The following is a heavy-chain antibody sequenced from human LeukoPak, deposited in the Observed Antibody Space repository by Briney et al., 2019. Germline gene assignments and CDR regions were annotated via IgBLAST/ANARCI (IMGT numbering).Heavy chain of an antibody. D-gene: IGHD5-18*01. CDR2: ISYDESSK. Sequence: GRSLRLSCAASGFTFSNYGMHWVRQAPGKGLEWVTFISYDESSKYYADSVKGRFTTSRDNSKNALYLQMNSLRAEDTAVYYCAKGKETARYPLPDYWGQGTLVTVSS. J-gene: IGHJ4*02. CDR3: AKGKETARYPLPDY. V-gene: IGHV3-30*18. CDR1: GFTFSNYG.